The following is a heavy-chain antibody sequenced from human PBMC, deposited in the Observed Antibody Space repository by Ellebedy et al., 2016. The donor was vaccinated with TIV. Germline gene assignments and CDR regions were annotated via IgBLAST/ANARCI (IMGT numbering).Heavy chain of an antibody. Sequence: GGSLRLSCAASGSTFSTYWMSWVRQAPGKGLEWVANIMQDASEKHYVDSVEGRFIISRDNAENSLYLHMNNVRAEDTAVYYCARDLGRGTYDIWGQGTMVTVSS. CDR1: GSTFSTYW. V-gene: IGHV3-7*01. D-gene: IGHD3-10*01. CDR2: IMQDASEK. CDR3: ARDLGRGTYDI. J-gene: IGHJ3*02.